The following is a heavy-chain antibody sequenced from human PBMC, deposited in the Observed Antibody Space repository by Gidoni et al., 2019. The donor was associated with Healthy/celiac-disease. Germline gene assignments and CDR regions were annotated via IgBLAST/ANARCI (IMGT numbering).Heavy chain of an antibody. CDR3: TTAPPNYDFWSGYYGGRTHFDY. CDR1: SNAW. J-gene: IGHJ4*02. Sequence: SNAWMNWVRQAPGKGLEWVGRIKSKTEGGTTDYAAPVKGRFTISRDDSKNTLYLQMNSLKTEDTAVYYCTTAPPNYDFWSGYYGGRTHFDYWGQGTLVTVSS. CDR2: IKSKTEGGTT. V-gene: IGHV3-15*07. D-gene: IGHD3-3*01.